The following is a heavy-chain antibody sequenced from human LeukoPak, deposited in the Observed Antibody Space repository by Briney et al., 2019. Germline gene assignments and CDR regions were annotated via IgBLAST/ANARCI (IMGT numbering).Heavy chain of an antibody. J-gene: IGHJ6*03. Sequence: PSQTLSLTCTVSGGSISSGDYYWSWIRQPPGKGLEWIGYIYYSGSTYYNPSLKSRVTISVDTSKNQFSLKLSSVTAADTAVYYCARDHYCSSTSCPDYYYYYYMDVWGKETTVTVSS. V-gene: IGHV4-30-4*08. CDR2: IYYSGST. D-gene: IGHD2-2*01. CDR1: GGSISSGDYY. CDR3: ARDHYCSSTSCPDYYYYYYMDV.